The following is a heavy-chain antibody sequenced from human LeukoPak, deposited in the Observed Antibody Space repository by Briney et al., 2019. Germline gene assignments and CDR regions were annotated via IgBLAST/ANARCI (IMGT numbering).Heavy chain of an antibody. J-gene: IGHJ4*02. D-gene: IGHD6-19*01. CDR1: GGSISSYY. CDR3: ARGAIAVAFVDY. CDR2: IYYSGST. Sequence: SETLSLTCTVSGGSISSYYWSWIRQPPGKGLEWIGYIYYSGSTNYNPSLKSRVTISVDTSKNQFSLKLSSVTAADTAVYYCARGAIAVAFVDYWGQGTLVTVSS. V-gene: IGHV4-59*01.